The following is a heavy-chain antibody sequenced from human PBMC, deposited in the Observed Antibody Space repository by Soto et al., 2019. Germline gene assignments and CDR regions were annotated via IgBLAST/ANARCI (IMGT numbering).Heavy chain of an antibody. Sequence: GGSLRLSCAASGFTFSSYSMNWVRQAPGKGLEWVSYISSSSSTIYYADSVKGRFTISRDNAKNSLYLQMNSLRAEDTAVYYCARGPDISSLDVWGKGTTVTVSS. D-gene: IGHD5-12*01. V-gene: IGHV3-48*01. CDR1: GFTFSSYS. CDR2: ISSSSSTI. J-gene: IGHJ6*04. CDR3: ARGPDISSLDV.